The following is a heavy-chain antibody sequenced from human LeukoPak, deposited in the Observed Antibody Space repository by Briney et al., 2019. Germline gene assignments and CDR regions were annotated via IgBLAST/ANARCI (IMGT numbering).Heavy chain of an antibody. V-gene: IGHV4-59*01. CDR1: GGSISSYY. CDR3: AREDSSGYYYFDY. Sequence: SETLSLTCTVSGGSISSYYWSWIRQPPGKGLEWIGYIYYSGSTNYNPSLKSRVTISVDTSKNQFSLKLSSVTAADTAVYYCAREDSSGYYYFDYWGQGTLVSVSS. J-gene: IGHJ4*02. D-gene: IGHD3-22*01. CDR2: IYYSGST.